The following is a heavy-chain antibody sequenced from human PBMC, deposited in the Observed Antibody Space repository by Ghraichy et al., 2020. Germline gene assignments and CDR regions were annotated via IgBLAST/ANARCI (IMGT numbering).Heavy chain of an antibody. V-gene: IGHV1-46*01. CDR3: ARVPRNMVAEE. Sequence: ASVKVSCKTGRSNVRTQDPIRKLECRGLVHEKKGMIDPRADITVYAQKFHGRLTVTRDTSSSTVYMDLNSLGSEDTAVYYCARVPRNMVAEEWGHGTLVTGYS. CDR2: IDPRADIT. CDR1: RSNVRTQD. J-gene: IGHJ4*01. D-gene: IGHD1/OR15-1a*01.